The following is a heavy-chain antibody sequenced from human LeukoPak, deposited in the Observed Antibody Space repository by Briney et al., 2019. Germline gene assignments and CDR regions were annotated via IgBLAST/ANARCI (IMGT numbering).Heavy chain of an antibody. D-gene: IGHD2-8*01. CDR1: GFTFNNAW. Sequence: PGGSLRLSCAASGFTFNNAWMSWVRQAPGKGLEWVGRIKSKTDGGTTDYAAPVKGRFTIPRDDSKNTLYLQMNSLKTEDTAVYYCSTGPGYCTNGICYPAYWGQGTLVTVFS. V-gene: IGHV3-15*01. J-gene: IGHJ4*02. CDR2: IKSKTDGGTT. CDR3: STGPGYCTNGICYPAY.